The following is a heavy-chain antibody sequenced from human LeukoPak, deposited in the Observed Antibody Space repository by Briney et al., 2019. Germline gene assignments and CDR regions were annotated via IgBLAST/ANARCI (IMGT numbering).Heavy chain of an antibody. CDR2: LSGSGATS. CDR3: AKDRRYDSSGFDY. V-gene: IGHV3-23*01. J-gene: IGHJ4*02. CDR1: GFTFSSNV. D-gene: IGHD3-22*01. Sequence: GGSLRLSCTASGFTFSSNVMSWVRQVPGKGLEWVSALSGSGATSYFADSVRGRFTISRDNSKNTLSLQMTSLRADDTAVYFCAKDRRYDSSGFDYWGQGTLVTVSS.